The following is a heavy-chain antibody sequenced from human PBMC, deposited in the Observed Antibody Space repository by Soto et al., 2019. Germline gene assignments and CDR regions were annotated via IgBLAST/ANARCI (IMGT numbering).Heavy chain of an antibody. CDR3: AKAGGGSYPYFDY. V-gene: IGHV3-30*18. Sequence: QVQLVESGGGVVQPGRSLRLSCAASGFTFSSYGMHWVRQAPDKGLEWVAVISYDGSNKYYADSVKGRFTISRDNSKNTLYLQMNSLRAEDTAVYYCAKAGGGSYPYFDYWGQGTLVTVSS. CDR2: ISYDGSNK. J-gene: IGHJ4*02. CDR1: GFTFSSYG. D-gene: IGHD1-26*01.